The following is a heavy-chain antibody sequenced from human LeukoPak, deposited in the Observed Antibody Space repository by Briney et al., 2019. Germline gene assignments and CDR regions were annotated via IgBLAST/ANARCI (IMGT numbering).Heavy chain of an antibody. J-gene: IGHJ5*02. V-gene: IGHV4-38-2*01. CDR2: IYHSGNT. Sequence: SETLSLTCAVSGYSISSGYYWGWIRQPPGKGLEWIGSIYHSGNTYYNPSLKNRVTISVDTSKNQFSLNLRSVTAADTAVYYCVRVANRETISAVVLFWFDPWGQGTLVTVSS. CDR3: VRVANRETISAVVLFWFDP. CDR1: GYSISSGYY. D-gene: IGHD3-3*01.